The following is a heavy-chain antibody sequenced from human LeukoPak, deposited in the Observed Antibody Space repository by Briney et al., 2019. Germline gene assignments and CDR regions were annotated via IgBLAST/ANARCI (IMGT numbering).Heavy chain of an antibody. V-gene: IGHV3-7*01. CDR1: GFTFSSYW. Sequence: PGGSLRLSCAASGFTFSSYWMSWVRQAPGKGLEWAANIKQDGSEKYYVDSVKGRFTISRDNAKNSLYLQMNSLRAEDTAVYYCAREAFRVVVPAAEIDYWGQGTLVTVSS. D-gene: IGHD2-2*01. CDR3: AREAFRVVVPAAEIDY. J-gene: IGHJ4*02. CDR2: IKQDGSEK.